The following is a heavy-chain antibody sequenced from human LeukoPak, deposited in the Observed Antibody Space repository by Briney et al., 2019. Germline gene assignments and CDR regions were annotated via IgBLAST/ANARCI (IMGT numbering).Heavy chain of an antibody. CDR2: IYWDDDK. D-gene: IGHD4/OR15-4a*01. CDR1: GFSLTSSGEG. J-gene: IGHJ4*02. V-gene: IGHV2-5*02. CDR3: AHGSSSRYFKYGAPPDYFDY. Sequence: SGPTLVKPTQALTLTWTFSGFSLTSSGEGVGWVRQTPEKALEWLALIYWDDDKHLSPSLRNRLSITMDTARNQVVLTMTTMDPVDTATYYCAHGSSSRYFKYGAPPDYFDYWGQGILVTVSS.